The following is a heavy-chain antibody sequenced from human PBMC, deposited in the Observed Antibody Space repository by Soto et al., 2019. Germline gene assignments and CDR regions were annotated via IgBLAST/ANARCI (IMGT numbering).Heavy chain of an antibody. J-gene: IGHJ4*02. Sequence: GGSLRLSCAASGFTFSSYGMHWVRQAPGKGLEWVAVISYDGSNKYYADSVKGRFTISRDNSKNTLYLQMNSLRAEDTAVYYCAKDHYDFWSGLFDYWGQGTLVTVSS. CDR3: AKDHYDFWSGLFDY. CDR2: ISYDGSNK. D-gene: IGHD3-3*01. CDR1: GFTFSSYG. V-gene: IGHV3-30*18.